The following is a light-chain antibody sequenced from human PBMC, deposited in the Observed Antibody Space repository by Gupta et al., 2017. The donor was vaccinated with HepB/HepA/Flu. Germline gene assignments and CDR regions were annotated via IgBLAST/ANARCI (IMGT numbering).Light chain of an antibody. J-gene: IGKJ3*01. V-gene: IGKV3-11*01. CDR2: DTS. Sequence: EIVLTQSPATLSLSPGERATLSCMASQSISNYLGWYQQKPGQAPRLLIYDTSKRAPGTPARFSGGGSGTDFTLTISILEPEDFAVYYCQYRSIWPPSFGHGTKVDIK. CDR1: QSISNY. CDR3: QYRSIWPPS.